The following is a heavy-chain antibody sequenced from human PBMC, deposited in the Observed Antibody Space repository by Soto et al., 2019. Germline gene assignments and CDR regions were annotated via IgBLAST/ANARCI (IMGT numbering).Heavy chain of an antibody. CDR1: GGSFSGYY. J-gene: IGHJ6*02. CDR2: INHSGST. Sequence: QVQLQQWGAGLLKPSETLSLTCAVYGGSFSGYYWSWIRQPPGKGLEWIGEINHSGSTNYNPSLKSRVTISVDTSKNQFSLKLSSVTAADTAVYYCARGNPTPPWSGYYNSHYYYYYGMDVWGQGTTVTVSS. CDR3: ARGNPTPPWSGYYNSHYYYYYGMDV. D-gene: IGHD3-3*01. V-gene: IGHV4-34*01.